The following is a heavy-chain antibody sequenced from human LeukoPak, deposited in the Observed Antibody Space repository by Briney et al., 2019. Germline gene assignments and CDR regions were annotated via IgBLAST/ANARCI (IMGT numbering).Heavy chain of an antibody. Sequence: SETLSLTCAVYGGSFSGYYWSWIRQPPGKGLEWIGEINHSGSTNYNPSLKSRVTISVDTSKNQFSLKLSSVTAADTAVYYCARRGPNYYYGPGKFDYWGQGTLVTVSS. CDR1: GGSFSGYY. V-gene: IGHV4-34*01. CDR3: ARRGPNYYYGPGKFDY. J-gene: IGHJ4*02. D-gene: IGHD3-10*01. CDR2: INHSGST.